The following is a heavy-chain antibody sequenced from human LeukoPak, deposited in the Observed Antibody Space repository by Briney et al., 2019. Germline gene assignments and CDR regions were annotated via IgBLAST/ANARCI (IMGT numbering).Heavy chain of an antibody. Sequence: HGESLKISCKGSGYSFTTYWISWVRQMPGKGLEWMGMIDPSDSYTNYSPSFQGHVTISSDKSISTAYLQWSSLKASDTAIYYCARLRCRGGSCSSVWDFWGQGTLVSVSS. D-gene: IGHD2-15*01. CDR3: ARLRCRGGSCSSVWDF. CDR1: GYSFTTYW. CDR2: IDPSDSYT. V-gene: IGHV5-10-1*01. J-gene: IGHJ4*02.